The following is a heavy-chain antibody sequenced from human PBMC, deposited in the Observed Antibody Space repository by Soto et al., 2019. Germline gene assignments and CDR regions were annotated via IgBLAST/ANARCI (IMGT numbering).Heavy chain of an antibody. Sequence: SETLSLTCTVSGGSINSPNFYWSWIRQPPEKGLEWIGNIYYSGTTYYNPSLKSRVTISVDTSKNQFSLKLTSVTAADTAVYYCARHPQSFYYDSSGEPFNFDHWTQGTLVTVS. CDR2: IYYSGTT. CDR3: ARHPQSFYYDSSGEPFNFDH. CDR1: GGSINSPNFY. J-gene: IGHJ4*02. D-gene: IGHD3-22*01. V-gene: IGHV4-39*01.